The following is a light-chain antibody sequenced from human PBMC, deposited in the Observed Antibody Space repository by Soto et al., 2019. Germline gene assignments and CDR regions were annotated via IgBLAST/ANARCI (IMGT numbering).Light chain of an antibody. V-gene: IGKV3-11*01. J-gene: IGKJ5*01. CDR1: QSVSSY. Sequence: EIVMTQSPASLSVSPGQRATLSCRASQSVSSYLAWYRQKAGQAPRLLIYDASYRATGIPARFSGSGSGTDFTLTISSLEPEDFAVDYCQVRSNPIAVGQGKRREIK. CDR3: QVRSNPIA. CDR2: DAS.